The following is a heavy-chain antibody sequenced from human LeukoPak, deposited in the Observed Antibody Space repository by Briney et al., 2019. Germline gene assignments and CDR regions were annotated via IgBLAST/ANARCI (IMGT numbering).Heavy chain of an antibody. Sequence: GRSLRLSCAASGFTFSSYGMHWVRQAPGKGLEWVAVIWYDGSNTYYADSVKGRFTIFRDNSKNTLYLQMNSLRAEDTAIYYCATLLQGDGMDVWGKGTTVTVSS. CDR3: ATLLQGDGMDV. V-gene: IGHV3-33*01. D-gene: IGHD4-11*01. J-gene: IGHJ6*04. CDR2: IWYDGSNT. CDR1: GFTFSSYG.